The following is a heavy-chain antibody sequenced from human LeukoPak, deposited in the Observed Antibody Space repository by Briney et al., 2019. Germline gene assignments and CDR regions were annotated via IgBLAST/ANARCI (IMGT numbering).Heavy chain of an antibody. J-gene: IGHJ4*02. CDR1: GGSISSYY. Sequence: PSETLSLTCTVSGGSISSYYWSWIRQPPGKGLEWIGYIYYSGSTNYNPSLTSRVTISVDTSKNQFSLKLSSVTAADTAVYYCARDDYSDYGGFEYWGQGTLVTVSS. V-gene: IGHV4-59*12. CDR2: IYYSGST. CDR3: ARDDYSDYGGFEY. D-gene: IGHD4-11*01.